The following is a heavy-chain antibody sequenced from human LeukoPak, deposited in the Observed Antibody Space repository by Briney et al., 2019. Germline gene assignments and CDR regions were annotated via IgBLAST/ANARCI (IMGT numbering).Heavy chain of an antibody. CDR3: ASTALRYCSSTSCYAREHY. D-gene: IGHD2-2*01. CDR1: GGTFSSYA. J-gene: IGHJ4*02. Sequence: SVKVSCKASGGTFSSYAISWVRQAPGQGLEWMGGIIPIFGTANYAQKFQGRVTITADKSTSTAYMELSSLRSEDTAVYYCASTALRYCSSTSCYAREHYWGQGTLVTVSS. CDR2: IIPIFGTA. V-gene: IGHV1-69*06.